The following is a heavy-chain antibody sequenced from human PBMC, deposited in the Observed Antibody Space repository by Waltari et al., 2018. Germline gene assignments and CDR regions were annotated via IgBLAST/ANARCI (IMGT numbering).Heavy chain of an antibody. V-gene: IGHV4-34*01. D-gene: IGHD2-2*01. CDR2: INHSGST. Sequence: QVQLQQWGAGLLKPSETLSLTCAVYGGSFSGYYWSWIRQPPGKGLEWIGEINHSGSTNYNPSLKSRVTISVDTSKNQFSLKLSSVTAADTAVYYCARVEVGCSSTSCYGFDYWGQGTLVTVSS. J-gene: IGHJ4*02. CDR3: ARVEVGCSSTSCYGFDY. CDR1: GGSFSGYY.